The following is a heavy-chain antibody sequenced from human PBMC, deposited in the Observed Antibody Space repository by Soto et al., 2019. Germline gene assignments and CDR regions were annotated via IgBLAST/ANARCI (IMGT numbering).Heavy chain of an antibody. CDR1: GFSISNFG. CDR3: ARSGDNYNSLDY. J-gene: IGHJ4*02. V-gene: IGHV3-21*05. Sequence: GGSLRLSCSASGFSISNFGMFWVRQAPGRGLEWISFISRSHSDIYYADSVKGRFTISRDNAKNSMFLQMNSLGDEDRAVYYCARSGDNYNSLDYWGQGTPVTVSS. D-gene: IGHD1-1*01. CDR2: ISRSHSDI.